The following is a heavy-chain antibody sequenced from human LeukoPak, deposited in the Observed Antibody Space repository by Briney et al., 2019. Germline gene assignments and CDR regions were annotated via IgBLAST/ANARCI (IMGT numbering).Heavy chain of an antibody. CDR1: GGTFSSYA. Sequence: ASVKVSCKASGGTFSSYAISWVRQAPGQGLEWMGGIIPIFGTANYAQKFQGRVTITTDESTSTAYMELSSLRSEDTAVYYCARFSSIAAAFDYWGLGTLVTVSS. D-gene: IGHD6-13*01. J-gene: IGHJ4*02. CDR2: IIPIFGTA. CDR3: ARFSSIAAAFDY. V-gene: IGHV1-69*05.